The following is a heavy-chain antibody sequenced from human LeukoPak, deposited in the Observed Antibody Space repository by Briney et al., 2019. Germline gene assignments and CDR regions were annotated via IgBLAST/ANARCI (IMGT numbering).Heavy chain of an antibody. CDR3: ARDPYGDHSDY. J-gene: IGHJ4*02. CDR2: IYMSGST. D-gene: IGHD4-17*01. CDR1: GGSISSYY. Sequence: SETLSLTCTVSGGSISSYYWSWFRQPAGKGLEWIGRIYMSGSTNYNPSLKSRVTMSLDTSKNQFSLKLSSVTAADTAVFYCARDPYGDHSDYWGQGILVTVSS. V-gene: IGHV4-4*07.